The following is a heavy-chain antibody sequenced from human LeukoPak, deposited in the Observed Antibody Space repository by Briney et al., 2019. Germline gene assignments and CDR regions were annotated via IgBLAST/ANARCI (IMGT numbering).Heavy chain of an antibody. CDR1: GFTFSSYA. D-gene: IGHD3-16*01. V-gene: IGHV3-64*04. J-gene: IGHJ4*02. Sequence: HPGGSLRLSCSASGFTFSSYAMHWVRQAPGKGLEYVSAISSNGGSTYYADSVKGRFTISRDNSKNTLYLQMNSLRAEDTALYYCAKVNDGAYTYFDYWGQGTLVTVSS. CDR2: ISSNGGST. CDR3: AKVNDGAYTYFDY.